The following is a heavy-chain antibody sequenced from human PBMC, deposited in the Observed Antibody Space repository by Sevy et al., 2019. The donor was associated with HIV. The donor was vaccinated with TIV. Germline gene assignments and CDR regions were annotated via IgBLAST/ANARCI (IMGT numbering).Heavy chain of an antibody. CDR2: ISHSGGST. CDR1: GFTFSSYA. CDR3: AKGTLVVPAVIYYYYGMDV. D-gene: IGHD2-2*02. V-gene: IGHV3-23*01. J-gene: IGHJ6*02. Sequence: GGSLRLSCAASGFTFSSYAMNWVRQAPGKGLEWVSAISHSGGSTYYADSVKGRFTISTDNSKNTRYLQMNSLRAEDTAVYYCAKGTLVVPAVIYYYYGMDVWGQGTTVTVSS.